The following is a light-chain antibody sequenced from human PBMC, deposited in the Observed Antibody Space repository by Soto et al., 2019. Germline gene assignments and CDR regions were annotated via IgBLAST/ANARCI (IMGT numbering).Light chain of an antibody. J-gene: IGKJ1*01. CDR3: QQYNSFWT. Sequence: DIQMTQSPSTLSASVGDRVTITCRASRSISTWLAWYQQKPGKAPKLLIYETSSLEGGVPSRFSGSGSGTEFTLTISSLQSDDFATYFCQQYNSFWTFGQGTKVEIK. CDR1: RSISTW. CDR2: ETS. V-gene: IGKV1-5*03.